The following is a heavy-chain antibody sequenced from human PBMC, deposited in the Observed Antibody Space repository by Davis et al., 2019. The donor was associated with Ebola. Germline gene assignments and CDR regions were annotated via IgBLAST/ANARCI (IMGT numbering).Heavy chain of an antibody. CDR3: ARGNRLYATLNR. Sequence: MPSETLSLTCAVYGGSFSGYYWSWIRQPPGKGLEWIGVINHSGSTNYNPSLKSRVTISVDTSKNQFSLKLSSVTAADTAVYYCARGNRLYATLNRWGQGTLVTVSS. D-gene: IGHD1-14*01. J-gene: IGHJ4*02. CDR2: INHSGST. V-gene: IGHV4-34*01. CDR1: GGSFSGYY.